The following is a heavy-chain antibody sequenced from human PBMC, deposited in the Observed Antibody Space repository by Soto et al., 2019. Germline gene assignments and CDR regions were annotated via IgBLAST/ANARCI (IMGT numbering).Heavy chain of an antibody. J-gene: IGHJ4*02. V-gene: IGHV1-3*05. CDR3: ARAAGTGYKSFDY. Sequence: QVQLVQSGAEEKKPGASVRVSCKTSGYTFNSSSIHWVRQASGQRLQWMGWILAGNGNTKYSQRFQGRLTITMDTSATTVYMDLNNLSSGETAVYYCARAAGTGYKSFDYWGQGTLVIVSS. CDR2: ILAGNGNT. CDR1: GYTFNSSS. D-gene: IGHD3-9*01.